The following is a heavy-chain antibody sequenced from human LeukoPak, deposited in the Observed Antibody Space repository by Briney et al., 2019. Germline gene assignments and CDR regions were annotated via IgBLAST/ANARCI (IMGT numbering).Heavy chain of an antibody. J-gene: IGHJ4*02. CDR1: GFTFSSYA. CDR3: ARKSTSGWVSDY. V-gene: IGHV3-23*01. Sequence: GGSLRLSCAASGFTFSSYAMSWVRQAPGKGLEWVSALSGSGGSTYYADSVKGRFTISRDNAKNSLYLQMNSLRDEDTAVYYCARKSTSGWVSDYWGQGTLVTVSS. D-gene: IGHD6-19*01. CDR2: LSGSGGST.